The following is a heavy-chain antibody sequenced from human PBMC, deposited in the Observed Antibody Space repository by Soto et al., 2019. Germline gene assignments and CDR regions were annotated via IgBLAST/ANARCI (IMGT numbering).Heavy chain of an antibody. CDR1: GGSFSGYY. J-gene: IGHJ4*02. V-gene: IGHV4-34*01. D-gene: IGHD3-16*02. Sequence: QVQLQQWGAGLLKPSETLSLTCAVYGGSFSGYYWSWFRQHPGKGLEWIGEINHSGRTNYNPTLKSRVTITVDTSKNQCALKLSSVTAADTAVYYCARGLEYYDYIWGSYRRKAFYFDYWGQGTLVTVSS. CDR2: INHSGRT. CDR3: ARGLEYYDYIWGSYRRKAFYFDY.